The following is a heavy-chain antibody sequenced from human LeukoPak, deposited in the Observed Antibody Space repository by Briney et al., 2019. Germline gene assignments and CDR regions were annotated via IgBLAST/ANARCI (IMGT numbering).Heavy chain of an antibody. Sequence: ASVKVSCKASGYTFTGYYMHWLRQAPGQGLEWMGWINPNSGGTNYAQKFQGRVTMTRDTSISTAYMELSRLRSDDTAVYYCARGYSSGYSLGWNQVDYWGQGTLVTVSS. D-gene: IGHD3-22*01. CDR2: INPNSGGT. CDR1: GYTFTGYY. J-gene: IGHJ4*02. CDR3: ARGYSSGYSLGWNQVDY. V-gene: IGHV1-2*02.